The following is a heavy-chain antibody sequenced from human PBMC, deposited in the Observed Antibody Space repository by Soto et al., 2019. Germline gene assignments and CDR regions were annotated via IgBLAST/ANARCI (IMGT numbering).Heavy chain of an antibody. Sequence: QVQLVQSGAEVKKPGSSVKVSCKASGGTFSSYAISWVRQAPGQGLEWMGGIIPIFGTANYAQKFQGRVTISADDSTSTAYMELSSLRSEDTAVYYCARDEYSSGWYSNDYWGQGTLVTVSS. CDR3: ARDEYSSGWYSNDY. CDR2: IIPIFGTA. V-gene: IGHV1-69*01. J-gene: IGHJ4*02. D-gene: IGHD6-19*01. CDR1: GGTFSSYA.